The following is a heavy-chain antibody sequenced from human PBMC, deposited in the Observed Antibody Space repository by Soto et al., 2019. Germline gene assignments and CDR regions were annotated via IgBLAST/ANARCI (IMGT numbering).Heavy chain of an antibody. CDR3: ARDPLTSAYCGGDCYSRYYYRMDV. V-gene: IGHV3-21*01. CDR1: GFTFSSYS. Sequence: PGGSLRLCCAASGFTFSSYSMNWVRQAPGKGLEWVSSISSSSSYIYYADPVKGRFTISRDNAKNSLYLQMNSLRAEDTAVYYCARDPLTSAYCGGDCYSRYYYRMDVWGQGTTVTVSS. CDR2: ISSSSSYI. D-gene: IGHD2-21*02. J-gene: IGHJ6*02.